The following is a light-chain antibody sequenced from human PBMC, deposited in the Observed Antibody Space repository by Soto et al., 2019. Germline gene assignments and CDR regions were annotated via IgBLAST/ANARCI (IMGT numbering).Light chain of an antibody. V-gene: IGLV2-14*01. Sequence: QSVLTQPASVSGSPGQSITISCTGTSSDVGGYNYVSWYQRHPGRAPKLMIYDVSIRPSGVSNRFSGSKSGNTASLTISGLQAEDEADYYCSSYTSSSTDVFGTGTKVTVL. J-gene: IGLJ1*01. CDR3: SSYTSSSTDV. CDR2: DVS. CDR1: SSDVGGYNY.